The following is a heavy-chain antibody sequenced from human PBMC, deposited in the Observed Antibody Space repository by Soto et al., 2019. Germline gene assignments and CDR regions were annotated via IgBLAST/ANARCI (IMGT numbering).Heavy chain of an antibody. J-gene: IGHJ4*02. V-gene: IGHV4-61*08. D-gene: IGHD6-19*01. CDR3: ARGAMTAFRTGWYLDY. Sequence: SETLSLTCTVSAGFVTTGGYYWRWIRQSPGKRPEWLGYIFYSVRPKYSAALRSRITISVDTSKNQFSLTLKSVTAADAAVYYCARGAMTAFRTGWYLDYWGRG. CDR2: IFYSVRP. CDR1: AGFVTTGGYY.